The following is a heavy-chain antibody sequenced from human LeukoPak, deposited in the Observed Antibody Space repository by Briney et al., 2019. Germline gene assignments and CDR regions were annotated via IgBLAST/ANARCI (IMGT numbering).Heavy chain of an antibody. J-gene: IGHJ4*02. V-gene: IGHV3-30-3*01. Sequence: GGSLRLSCEVSGFSFSNYNMHWVRQAPGKGLGWVAVVSDDGIKKYYGDSVKGRFIISRDSSRNTLYLEMNSLRVEDTAVYFCAREDRNWDYFDYWGQGTLVSVSS. CDR1: GFSFSNYN. CDR3: AREDRNWDYFDY. CDR2: VSDDGIKK. D-gene: IGHD3-16*01.